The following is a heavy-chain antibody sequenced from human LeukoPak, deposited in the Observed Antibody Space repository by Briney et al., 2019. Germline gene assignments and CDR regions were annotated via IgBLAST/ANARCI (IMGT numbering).Heavy chain of an antibody. CDR3: ASITKNIVVVPAV. Sequence: SPSETLSLTCTVSGGSISSSSYYWGWIRQPPGKGLEWIGSIYYSGSTYYNPSLKSQVTISVDTSKNQFSLKLSSVTAADTAVYYCASITKNIVVVPAVWGQGTTVTVSS. J-gene: IGHJ6*02. CDR2: IYYSGST. CDR1: GGSISSSSYY. D-gene: IGHD2-2*01. V-gene: IGHV4-39*07.